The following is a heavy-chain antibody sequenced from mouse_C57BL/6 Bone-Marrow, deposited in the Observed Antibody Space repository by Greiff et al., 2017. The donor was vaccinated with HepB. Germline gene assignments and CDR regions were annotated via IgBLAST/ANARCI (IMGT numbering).Heavy chain of an antibody. CDR1: GYTFTDYY. J-gene: IGHJ4*01. Sequence: EVQLQQSGPVLVKPGASVKMSCKASGYTFTDYYMNWVKQSHGKSLEWIGVINPYNGGTSYNQKFKGKATLTVDKSSSTAYMELNSLTSEDSAVYYCARRGLRRDYAMDYWGQGTSVTVSS. CDR2: INPYNGGT. CDR3: ARRGLRRDYAMDY. V-gene: IGHV1-19*01. D-gene: IGHD2-2*01.